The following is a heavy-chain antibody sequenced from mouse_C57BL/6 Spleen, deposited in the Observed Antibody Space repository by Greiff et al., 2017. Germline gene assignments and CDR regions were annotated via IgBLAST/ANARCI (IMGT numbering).Heavy chain of an antibody. J-gene: IGHJ3*01. Sequence: QVQLQQPGAELVRPGSSVKLSCKASGYTFTSYWMHWVKQRPIQGLEWIGNIDPSDSETHYNQKFKDKATLTVDKSSSTAYMQLSSLTSEDSAVYYCARDYYGSNPFAYWGQGTLVTVSA. CDR1: GYTFTSYW. CDR3: ARDYYGSNPFAY. CDR2: IDPSDSET. D-gene: IGHD1-1*01. V-gene: IGHV1-52*01.